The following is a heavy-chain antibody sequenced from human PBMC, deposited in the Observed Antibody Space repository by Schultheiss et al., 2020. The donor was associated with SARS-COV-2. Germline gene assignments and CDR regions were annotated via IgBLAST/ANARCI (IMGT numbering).Heavy chain of an antibody. V-gene: IGHV4-31*03. J-gene: IGHJ4*02. CDR2: IYYSGST. CDR1: GGSISSGGYY. CDR3: ASLLVDTAMVMPLVVVDY. D-gene: IGHD5-18*01. Sequence: SETLSLTCTVSGGSISSGGYYWSWIRQHPGKGLEWIGYIYYSGSTYYNPSLKSRVTISVDTSKNQFSLKLSSVTAADTAVYYCASLLVDTAMVMPLVVVDYWGQGTLVTVSS.